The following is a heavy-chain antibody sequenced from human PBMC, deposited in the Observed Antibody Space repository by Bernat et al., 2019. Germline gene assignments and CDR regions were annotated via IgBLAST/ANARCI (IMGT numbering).Heavy chain of an antibody. J-gene: IGHJ4*02. CDR3: ARGRKGSYYFDY. V-gene: IGHV4-4*02. CDR1: GGSISSGNW. Sequence: QVQLQESGPGLVKPSGTLSLTCAISGGSISSGNWWNWVRQPPGKGLEWIGEISQSGSSNYNPSLKSRITISIDKSKNQFSLKVTSVTGADTAVYYCARGRKGSYYFDYWGQGTLVTVSS. CDR2: ISQSGSS.